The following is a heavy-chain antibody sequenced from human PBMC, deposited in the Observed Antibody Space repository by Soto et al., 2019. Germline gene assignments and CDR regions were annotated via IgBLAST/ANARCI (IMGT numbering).Heavy chain of an antibody. CDR2: IYYSGST. Sequence: SETLSLTCTVSGGSISSYYWSWIRQPPGKGLEWIGYIYYSGSTNYNPSLKSRVTISVDTSKNQFSLKLSSVTAADTAVYYCAGYYDFWSGYYRIWGQGTLVTVSS. V-gene: IGHV4-59*08. J-gene: IGHJ4*02. CDR1: GGSISSYY. D-gene: IGHD3-3*01. CDR3: AGYYDFWSGYYRI.